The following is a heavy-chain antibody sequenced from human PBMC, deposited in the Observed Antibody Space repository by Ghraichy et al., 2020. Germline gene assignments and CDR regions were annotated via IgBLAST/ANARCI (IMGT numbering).Heavy chain of an antibody. CDR3: ARHGYGDYGYYYYGMDV. CDR1: GYSFTSYW. V-gene: IGHV5-51*01. CDR2: IYPGDSDT. Sequence: GGSLRLSCKGSGYSFTSYWIGWVRQMPGKGLEWMGIIYPGDSDTRYSPSFQGQVTISADKSISTAYLQWSSLKASDTAMYYCARHGYGDYGYYYYGMDVWGQGTTVTVSS. D-gene: IGHD4-17*01. J-gene: IGHJ6*02.